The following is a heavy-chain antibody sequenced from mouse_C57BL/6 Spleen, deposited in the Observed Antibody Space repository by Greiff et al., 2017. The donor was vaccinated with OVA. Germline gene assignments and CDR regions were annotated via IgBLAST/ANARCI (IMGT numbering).Heavy chain of an antibody. CDR3: AQITTVVDWYFDV. J-gene: IGHJ1*03. V-gene: IGHV7-3*01. CDR2: IRNKANGYTT. CDR1: GFTFTDYY. Sequence: EVMLVESGGGLVQPGGSLSLSCAASGFTFTDYYMSWVRQPPGKALEWLGFIRNKANGYTTEYSASVKGRFTISRDNSQSILYLQMNALRAEDSATYYCAQITTVVDWYFDVWGTGTTVTVSS. D-gene: IGHD1-1*01.